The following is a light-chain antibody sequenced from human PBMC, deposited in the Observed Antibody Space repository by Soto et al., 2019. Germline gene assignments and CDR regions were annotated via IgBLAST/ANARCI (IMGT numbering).Light chain of an antibody. V-gene: IGKV1-17*01. CDR2: AAS. J-gene: IGKJ1*01. Sequence: DLQMTQSPSSLSASVGDRVTITCRASQAITNDLSWYQQKPGEPPKRLIYAASTLHSGVPSRFSGSGSWTEFTLTISSLQPEDFATYVCLQHNSYPRTFGQGTKVEIK. CDR3: LQHNSYPRT. CDR1: QAITND.